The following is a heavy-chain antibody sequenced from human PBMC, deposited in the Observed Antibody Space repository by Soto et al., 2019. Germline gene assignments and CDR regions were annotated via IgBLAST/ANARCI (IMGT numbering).Heavy chain of an antibody. V-gene: IGHV3-66*01. CDR2: IYSGGST. CDR1: GFTVSSNY. D-gene: IGHD6-6*01. Sequence: GGSLRLSCAASGFTVSSNYMSCVRQAPGKGLEWVSVIYSGGSTYYADSVKGRFTISRDNSKNTLYLQMNSLRAEDTAVYYCARVVRLQFVPNYYYYYMDVWGKGTTVTVSS. J-gene: IGHJ6*03. CDR3: ARVVRLQFVPNYYYYYMDV.